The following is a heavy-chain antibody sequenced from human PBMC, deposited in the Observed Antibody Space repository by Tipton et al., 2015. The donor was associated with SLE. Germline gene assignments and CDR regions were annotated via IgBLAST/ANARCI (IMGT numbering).Heavy chain of an antibody. D-gene: IGHD4-23*01. CDR3: ESFGGNPRLDN. CDR1: AFRFSSYW. V-gene: IGHV3-7*01. Sequence: SLRLSCAASAFRFSSYWMNWVRQGPGKGLEWVTSIKEDGSEKYYVDSVKGRFTISRDNARNTLYLQMHSLRADDTAVYYCESFGGNPRLDNWGQGTLVTVSS. CDR2: IKEDGSEK. J-gene: IGHJ4*02.